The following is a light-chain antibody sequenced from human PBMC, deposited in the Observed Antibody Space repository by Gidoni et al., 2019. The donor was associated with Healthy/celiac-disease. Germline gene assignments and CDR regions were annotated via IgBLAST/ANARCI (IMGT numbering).Light chain of an antibody. V-gene: IGLV3-1*01. Sequence: SYELTQPSSVSVSAGQTASITCSGDKLGDKYACWYQQKPGQSPVLVIYQDSKRPSGIPERFSGSNSGNTATLTISGTQAMDEADYYCQAWDSSTLYVFGTGTKVTVL. CDR2: QDS. CDR1: KLGDKY. CDR3: QAWDSSTLYV. J-gene: IGLJ1*01.